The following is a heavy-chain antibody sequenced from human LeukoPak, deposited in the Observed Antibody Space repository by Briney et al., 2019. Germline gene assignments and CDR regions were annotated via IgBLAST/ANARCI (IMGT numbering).Heavy chain of an antibody. CDR1: GDSITGYY. CDR2: IYYTGNT. J-gene: IGHJ4*02. V-gene: IGHV4-39*07. CDR3: ARFPSYFTMVRGVISAIDY. D-gene: IGHD3-10*01. Sequence: SETLSLTCSVSGDSITGYYWGWIRQPPGKGLEWIGNIYYTGNTYYNSSLKSRVTISVDTSKNQFSLKLSSVTAADTAVYYCARFPSYFTMVRGVISAIDYWGQGTLVTVSS.